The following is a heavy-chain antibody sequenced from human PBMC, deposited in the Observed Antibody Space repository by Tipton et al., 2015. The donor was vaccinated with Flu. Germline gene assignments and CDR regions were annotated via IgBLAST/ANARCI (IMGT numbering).Heavy chain of an antibody. J-gene: IGHJ5*02. Sequence: TLSLTCTVSGGSISSGSYYWSWIRQPAGKGLEWMGRIYTSGSTDYNPSLKSRVTISIDTSNNQFSLRLSSVTAADTAVYYCARDLGPFNWFDRWGQGTLVTVSS. CDR3: ARDLGPFNWFDR. V-gene: IGHV4-61*02. CDR1: GGSISSGSYY. D-gene: IGHD3-16*01. CDR2: IYTSGST.